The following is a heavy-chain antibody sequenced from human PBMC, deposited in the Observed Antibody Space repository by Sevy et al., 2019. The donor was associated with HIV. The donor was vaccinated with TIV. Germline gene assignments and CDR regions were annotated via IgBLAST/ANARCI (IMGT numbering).Heavy chain of an antibody. CDR1: GFTFSSYG. V-gene: IGHV3-33*01. CDR2: IWYDGSNK. CDR3: ASDYYDSSGPPAPNFDY. D-gene: IGHD3-22*01. Sequence: GGSLRLSCAASGFTFSSYGMHWVRQAPGKGLGWVAVIWYDGSNKYYADSVKGRFTISRDNSKNTLYLQMNSLRAEDTAVYYCASDYYDSSGPPAPNFDYWGQGTLVTVSS. J-gene: IGHJ4*02.